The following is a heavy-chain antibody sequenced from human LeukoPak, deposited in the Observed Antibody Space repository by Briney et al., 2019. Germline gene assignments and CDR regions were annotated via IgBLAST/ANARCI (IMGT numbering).Heavy chain of an antibody. Sequence: SETLSLTCAVYGGSFSGYYWSWIRQPPGKGLEWIGGINHSGSTNYNPSLKSRVTISVDTSKNQFSLKLSSVTAADTAVYYCARVSPYYFDYWGQGTLVTVSS. V-gene: IGHV4-34*01. CDR3: ARVSPYYFDY. CDR2: INHSGST. J-gene: IGHJ4*02. CDR1: GGSFSGYY.